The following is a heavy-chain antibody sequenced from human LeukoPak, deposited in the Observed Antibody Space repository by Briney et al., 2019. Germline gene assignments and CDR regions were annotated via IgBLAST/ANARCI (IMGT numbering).Heavy chain of an antibody. Sequence: PGGSLRLSCAASGFTFHDYSMHWVRQAPGKGLEWASLISWDGGNTYFADSVKGRFTISRDNRKNSLYLQMNSLRTEDTALYYCAKVLRGYGDYGAFDSWGQGTLVTVSS. V-gene: IGHV3-43*01. CDR1: GFTFHDYS. CDR2: ISWDGGNT. CDR3: AKVLRGYGDYGAFDS. J-gene: IGHJ4*02. D-gene: IGHD4-17*01.